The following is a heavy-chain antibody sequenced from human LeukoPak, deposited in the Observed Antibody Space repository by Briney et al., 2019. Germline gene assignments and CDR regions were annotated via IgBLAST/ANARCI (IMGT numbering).Heavy chain of an antibody. Sequence: PGGSLRLSCAASGFTFSSYEMNWVRQAPGKGLEWVSYISSSGSTIYYADSVKGRFTISRDNAKNSLYLQMNSLRAEDTAVYFCARERYSYGNDGFDMWGQGTMVIVSS. CDR2: ISSSGSTI. CDR1: GFTFSSYE. J-gene: IGHJ3*02. CDR3: ARERYSYGNDGFDM. V-gene: IGHV3-48*03. D-gene: IGHD5-18*01.